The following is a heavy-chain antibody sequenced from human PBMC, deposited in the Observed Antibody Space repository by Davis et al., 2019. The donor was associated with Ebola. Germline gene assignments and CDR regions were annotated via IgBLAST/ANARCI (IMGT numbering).Heavy chain of an antibody. CDR2: IRSKANSYAT. V-gene: IGHV3-73*01. Sequence: GESLKISCAASGFTFSGSAMHWVRQASGKGLEWVGRIRSKANSYATAYAASVKGRFTISRDDSKNTAYLQMNSLKTEDTAVYYCTSAYGDWDYWSQGTLVTVSS. CDR3: TSAYGDWDY. D-gene: IGHD4-17*01. J-gene: IGHJ4*02. CDR1: GFTFSGSA.